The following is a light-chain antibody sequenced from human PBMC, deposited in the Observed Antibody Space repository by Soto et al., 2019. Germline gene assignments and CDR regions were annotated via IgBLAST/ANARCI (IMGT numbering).Light chain of an antibody. CDR2: GAS. J-gene: IGKJ1*01. CDR1: QSVSSN. Sequence: EIVMTQSTATLSVSPGERATLSCRASQSVSSNLAWYQQKPGQAPRLLIYGASTRATGIPARFSGSGSATDFTLTISSLQSEDFATYYCQQYNDYWTFGQGTKVDIK. V-gene: IGKV3-15*01. CDR3: QQYNDYWT.